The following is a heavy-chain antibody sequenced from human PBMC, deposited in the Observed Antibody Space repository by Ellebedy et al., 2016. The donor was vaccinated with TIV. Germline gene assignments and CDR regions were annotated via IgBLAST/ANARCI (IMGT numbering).Heavy chain of an antibody. V-gene: IGHV2-26*01. CDR3: ARAVKYCGGDCTHKFDY. D-gene: IGHD2-21*02. Sequence: SGPTLVKPTETLTLTCTVSGFSLTNIIMGVGWIRQAPGKALEWLAHSSSYDEKFYSTSLKTRLVISRDTSKSQVVLTMTNMDPVDTGTYYCARAVKYCGGDCTHKFDYWGQGAPVTVSS. J-gene: IGHJ4*02. CDR2: SSSYDEK. CDR1: GFSLTNIIMG.